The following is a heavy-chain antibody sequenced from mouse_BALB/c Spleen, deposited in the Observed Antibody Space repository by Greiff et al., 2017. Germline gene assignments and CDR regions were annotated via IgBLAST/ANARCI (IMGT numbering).Heavy chain of an antibody. CDR1: GFTFSSFG. CDR3: ASYGNYGYAMDY. CDR2: ISSGSSTI. Sequence: EVMLVESGGGLVQPGGSRKLSCAASGFTFSSFGMHWVRQAPEKGLEWVAYISSGSSTIYYADTVKGRFTISRDNPKNTLFLQMTSLRSEDTAMYYCASYGNYGYAMDYWGQGTSVTVSS. V-gene: IGHV5-17*02. D-gene: IGHD2-1*01. J-gene: IGHJ4*01.